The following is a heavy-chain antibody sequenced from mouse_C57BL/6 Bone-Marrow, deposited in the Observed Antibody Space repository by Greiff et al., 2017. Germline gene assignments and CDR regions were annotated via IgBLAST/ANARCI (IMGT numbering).Heavy chain of an antibody. CDR2: IYPRSGNT. J-gene: IGHJ2*01. V-gene: IGHV1-81*01. D-gene: IGHD1-1*01. Sequence: LQESGAELARPGASVKLSCKASGYTFTSYGISWVKQRTGQGLEWIGEIYPRSGNTYYNEKFKGKATLTADKSSSTAYMELRSLTSEDSAVYFCARSLLRYFDYWGQGTTLTVSS. CDR1: GYTFTSYG. CDR3: ARSLLRYFDY.